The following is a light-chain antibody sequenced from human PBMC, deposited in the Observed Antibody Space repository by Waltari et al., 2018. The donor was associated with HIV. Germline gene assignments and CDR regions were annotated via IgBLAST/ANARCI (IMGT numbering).Light chain of an antibody. V-gene: IGKV3-15*01. Sequence: ELVITQSPVTLSVSPGESATLSCRASQSVSRHLAWYQQKPGQAPRLLIYGASTRATGIPARFSGSGSGTEFTLTISSLQSEDFAVYYCQHYNNWPPYTFGQGTKLEIK. CDR3: QHYNNWPPYT. J-gene: IGKJ2*01. CDR1: QSVSRH. CDR2: GAS.